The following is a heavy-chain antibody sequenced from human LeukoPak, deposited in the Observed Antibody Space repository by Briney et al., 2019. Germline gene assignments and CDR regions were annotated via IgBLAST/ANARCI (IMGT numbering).Heavy chain of an antibody. CDR3: ARDRGGLVYYGMDV. J-gene: IGHJ6*02. Sequence: SQTLSLTNAMSLDSVSTHSASSNSIRHSPSRCLEWLGLTYYRSKWYNDYAVSVKSRIAINPDTSKNQFSLQLNSVTPEDTAVYYCARDRGGLVYYGMDVWGQGTTVTVSS. V-gene: IGHV6-1*01. CDR1: LDSVSTHSAS. D-gene: IGHD2-15*01. CDR2: TYYRSKWYN.